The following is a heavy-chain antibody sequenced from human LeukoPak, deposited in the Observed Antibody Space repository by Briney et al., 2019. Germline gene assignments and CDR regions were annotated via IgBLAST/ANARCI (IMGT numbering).Heavy chain of an antibody. Sequence: SETLSLTCTVSGGSISSYYWSWIRQPPGKGLEWIGYIYYSGSTNYNPSLKSRVTISVDTSKNQFSLKLSSVTAADTAVYYCARVMTGTTSEPPYYFDYWGQRTLVTVSS. D-gene: IGHD1-7*01. V-gene: IGHV4-59*01. CDR1: GGSISSYY. J-gene: IGHJ4*02. CDR3: ARVMTGTTSEPPYYFDY. CDR2: IYYSGST.